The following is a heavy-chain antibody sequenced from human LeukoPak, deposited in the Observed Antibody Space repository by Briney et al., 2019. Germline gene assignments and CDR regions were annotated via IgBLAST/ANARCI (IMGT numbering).Heavy chain of an antibody. D-gene: IGHD3-22*01. Sequence: GGSLRLSCAASGFTFRSYEMNWVRQAPGKGLEWVSYIDRSAGSVYYADSVKGRFTISRDNAKNSLYLEMSSLRAEDTALYYCARDSYDSSGYYSFDHWGQGTLVTVSS. CDR2: IDRSAGSV. V-gene: IGHV3-48*03. CDR3: ARDSYDSSGYYSFDH. CDR1: GFTFRSYE. J-gene: IGHJ4*02.